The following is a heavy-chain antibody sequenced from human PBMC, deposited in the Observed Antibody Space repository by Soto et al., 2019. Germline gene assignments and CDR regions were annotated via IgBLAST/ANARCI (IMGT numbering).Heavy chain of an antibody. J-gene: IGHJ4*02. V-gene: IGHV3-74*01. Sequence: EVQLVESGGGLVQPGGSLRLSCAGSGFSFSTYWMHWVRQVPGKGLEWVSRITGDGSRTSYADSVQGRFTISRDNAKNTLYLQMNSLTAEDTAVYYCARVGQGRYYFDFWGQGTLVTVSS. CDR1: GFSFSTYW. CDR2: ITGDGSRT. CDR3: ARVGQGRYYFDF.